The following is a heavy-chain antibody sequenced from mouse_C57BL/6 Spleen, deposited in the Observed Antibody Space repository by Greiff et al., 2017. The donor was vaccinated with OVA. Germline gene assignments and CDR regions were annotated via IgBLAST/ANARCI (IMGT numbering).Heavy chain of an antibody. CDR1: GYAFSSYW. V-gene: IGHV1-80*01. CDR2: IYPGDGDT. CDR3: ARSPFTTVVAPLNFDY. Sequence: VQLQESGAELVKPGASVKISCKASGYAFSSYWMNWVKQRPGKGLEWIGQIYPGDGDTNYNGKFKGKATLTADKSSSTAYMQLSSLTSEDSAVYFCARSPFTTVVAPLNFDYWGQGTTLTVSS. J-gene: IGHJ2*01. D-gene: IGHD1-1*01.